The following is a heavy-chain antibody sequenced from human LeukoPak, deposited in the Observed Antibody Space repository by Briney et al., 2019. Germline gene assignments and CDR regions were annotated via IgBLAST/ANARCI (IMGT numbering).Heavy chain of an antibody. CDR1: GFTFSSYA. V-gene: IGHV3-30-3*01. Sequence: GGSLRHSCAASGFTFSSYAMHWVRQAPGKGLEWVAVISYDGSNKYYADSVKGRFTISRDNSKNTLYLQMNSLRAEDTAVYYCARARRDYDSSALWDYWGQGTLVTVSS. CDR2: ISYDGSNK. J-gene: IGHJ4*02. D-gene: IGHD3-22*01. CDR3: ARARRDYDSSALWDY.